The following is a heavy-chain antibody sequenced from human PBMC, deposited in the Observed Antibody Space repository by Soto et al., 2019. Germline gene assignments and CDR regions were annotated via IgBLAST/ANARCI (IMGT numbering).Heavy chain of an antibody. D-gene: IGHD3-22*01. CDR3: ARVPSSSGYYRPTDY. J-gene: IGHJ4*02. Sequence: QVQLVESGGGLVKPGGSLRLSCAASGFTFSDYYMSWIRQAPGKGLEWVSYISSSSCYTNYADSVKGRFTISRDNAKNSLYLQMNSLRAEDTAVYYCARVPSSSGYYRPTDYWGQGTLVTVSS. CDR1: GFTFSDYY. V-gene: IGHV3-11*06. CDR2: ISSSSCYT.